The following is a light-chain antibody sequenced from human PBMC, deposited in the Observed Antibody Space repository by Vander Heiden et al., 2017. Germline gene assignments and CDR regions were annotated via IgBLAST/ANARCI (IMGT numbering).Light chain of an antibody. CDR1: QAIKTN. CDR2: GAF. J-gene: IGKJ4*01. V-gene: IGKV1-17*01. Sequence: TQMTQSPLSLSAFVGDSVTITCRASQAIKTNLAWYQQRPGETPKCLIFGAFTLQTGVPSRFSGSGSGTDFVLTITSLPEDFGTYYCLQYGLYPFSFGGGTRVEF. CDR3: LQYGLYPFS.